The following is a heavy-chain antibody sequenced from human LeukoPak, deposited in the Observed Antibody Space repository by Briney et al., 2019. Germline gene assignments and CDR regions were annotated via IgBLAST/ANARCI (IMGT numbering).Heavy chain of an antibody. D-gene: IGHD1-1*01. CDR2: ISPDGTWA. V-gene: IGHV3-74*01. CDR1: GFTFSSYS. Sequence: GGSLRLSCAASGFTFSSYSMNWVRQAPGKGLMWVSRISPDGTWADYADSVRGRFTISRDNAKNTVSMQMNSLTTEDTAFYYCAKGTRGTGAFFDYWGQGSLVTVSS. CDR3: AKGTRGTGAFFDY. J-gene: IGHJ4*02.